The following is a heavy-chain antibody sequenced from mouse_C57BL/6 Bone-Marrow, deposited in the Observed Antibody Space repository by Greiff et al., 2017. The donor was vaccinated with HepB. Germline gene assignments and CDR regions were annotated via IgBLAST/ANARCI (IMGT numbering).Heavy chain of an antibody. Sequence: QVQLKQPGAELVRPGSSVKLSCKASGYTFTSYWMHWVKQRPIQGLEWIGNIDPSDSETHYNQKFTDKATLTVDKSSSTAYMQLSSLTSEDSAVYYCARYDYDDGGVAYWGQGTLVTVSA. CDR2: IDPSDSET. D-gene: IGHD2-4*01. V-gene: IGHV1-52*01. J-gene: IGHJ3*01. CDR3: ARYDYDDGGVAY. CDR1: GYTFTSYW.